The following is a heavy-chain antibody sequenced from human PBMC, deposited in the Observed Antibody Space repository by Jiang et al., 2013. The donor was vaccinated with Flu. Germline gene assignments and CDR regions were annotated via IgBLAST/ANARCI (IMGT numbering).Heavy chain of an antibody. Sequence: PGLVKPSETLSLTCAVSGYSISSGYYWGWIRQPPGKGLEWIGSFYHSGTTYYNPSLKSRVTISVDTSKNQFSLKLSSVTATDTAVYFCARGPSFEAFDIWGQGTVVTVSS. CDR2: FYHSGTT. CDR3: ARGPSFEAFDI. J-gene: IGHJ3*02. CDR1: GYSISSGYY. V-gene: IGHV4-38-2*01.